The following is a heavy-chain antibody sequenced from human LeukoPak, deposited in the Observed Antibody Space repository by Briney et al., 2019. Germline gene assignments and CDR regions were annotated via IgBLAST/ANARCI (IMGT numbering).Heavy chain of an antibody. Sequence: GGSLRLSCAASGFTFSSYAMSWVRQAPGKGLEWVSAISGSGGDTYYADSVKGRFTISRDNSKNTLYLQMNSLRDEDTAVYFCAKAYGSGGPVDYWGQGTLVTVSS. CDR1: GFTFSSYA. CDR3: AKAYGSGGPVDY. CDR2: ISGSGGDT. V-gene: IGHV3-23*01. J-gene: IGHJ4*02. D-gene: IGHD3-10*01.